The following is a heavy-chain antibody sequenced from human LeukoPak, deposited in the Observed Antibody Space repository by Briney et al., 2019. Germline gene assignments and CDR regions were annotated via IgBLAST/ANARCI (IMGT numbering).Heavy chain of an antibody. CDR1: GFTFSSYA. J-gene: IGHJ3*02. D-gene: IGHD3-22*01. Sequence: GASLRLSCAASGFTFSSYAMSWVRQAPGKGLEWVSAISGSGGSTYYADSVKGRFTISRDNSKNTLYLQMNSLRAEDTAVYYCAKDGGEAYYYDSSGYYDAFDIWGQGTMVTVSS. CDR2: ISGSGGST. CDR3: AKDGGEAYYYDSSGYYDAFDI. V-gene: IGHV3-23*01.